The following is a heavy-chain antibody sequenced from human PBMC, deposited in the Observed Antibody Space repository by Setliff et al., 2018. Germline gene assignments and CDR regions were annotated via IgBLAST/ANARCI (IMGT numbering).Heavy chain of an antibody. CDR3: ASIDWGENFYNTDV. CDR2: INEDGTDR. CDR1: GFTFSSFW. Sequence: LSLSCAASGFTFSSFWMTWVRQAPGKGLEWVANINEDGTDRKYVDSVKGRFTISRDNAKNTLYLQMNSLRAEDTAVYFCASIDWGENFYNTDVWGKGTAVTSP. V-gene: IGHV3-7*01. D-gene: IGHD7-27*01. J-gene: IGHJ6*03.